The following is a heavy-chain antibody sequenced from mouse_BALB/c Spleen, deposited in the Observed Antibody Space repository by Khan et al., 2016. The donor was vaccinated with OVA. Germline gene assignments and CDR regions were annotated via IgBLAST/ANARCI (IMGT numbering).Heavy chain of an antibody. V-gene: IGHV1-4*01. D-gene: IGHD2-4*01. CDR3: TRIYYDYDGYYAMDY. Sequence: VQLQESGAELARPGASVKMSCKASGYTFTSYTMHWVKQRPGQGLEWIGYINPSSDYTNYNQKFKDKATLTADKSSRTAYMQLSSLTSEDSAVYYCTRIYYDYDGYYAMDYWGQGTSVTVSS. CDR2: INPSSDYT. J-gene: IGHJ4*01. CDR1: GYTFTSYT.